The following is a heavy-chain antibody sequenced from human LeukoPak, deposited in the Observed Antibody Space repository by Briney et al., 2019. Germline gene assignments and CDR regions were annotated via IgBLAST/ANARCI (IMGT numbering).Heavy chain of an antibody. D-gene: IGHD3-22*01. CDR3: ARHRHYYDSSGYDDWFDP. J-gene: IGHJ5*02. Sequence: SETLSLTCTVSGGSISSSSYYWDWIRQPPGKGLEWIGSIYYSGSIYYNPSLKSRVTISVDTSKNQFSLKLSSVTAADTAVYYCARHRHYYDSSGYDDWFDPWGQGTLVTVSS. CDR1: GGSISSSSYY. V-gene: IGHV4-39*01. CDR2: IYYSGSI.